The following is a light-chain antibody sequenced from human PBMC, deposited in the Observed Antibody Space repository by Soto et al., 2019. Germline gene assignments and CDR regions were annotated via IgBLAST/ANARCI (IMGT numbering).Light chain of an antibody. CDR1: QDISNY. V-gene: IGKV1-33*01. CDR3: QQYDNLSCT. J-gene: IGKJ1*01. Sequence: DIQMTQSPSSLSASVGDRVSITCQASQDISNYLNWHQQQPGKATKLLIYAAYNLETGVPSRLSGSGCGTDFTFTISSLQPEDIATYYCQQYDNLSCTFGQGTKVDIK. CDR2: AAY.